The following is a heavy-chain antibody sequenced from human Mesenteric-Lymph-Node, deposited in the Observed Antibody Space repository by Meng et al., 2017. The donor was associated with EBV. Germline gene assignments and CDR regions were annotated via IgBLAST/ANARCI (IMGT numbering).Heavy chain of an antibody. CDR3: AKDVLGDY. CDR2: IGESGSYI. D-gene: IGHD3-10*02. J-gene: IGHJ4*02. Sequence: VQLVGAGGGLVKPGGSLRLSCEVSGFSFSSYSMNWVRQAPGKGLEWVSSIGESGSYIYYADSVKGRFTISRDNSKNTLYLQMNSLRAEDTAVYYCAKDVLGDYWGQGTLVTVSS. V-gene: IGHV3-21*04. CDR1: GFSFSSYS.